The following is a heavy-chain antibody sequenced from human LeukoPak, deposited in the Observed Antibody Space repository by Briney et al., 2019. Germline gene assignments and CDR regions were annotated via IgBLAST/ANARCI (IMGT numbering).Heavy chain of an antibody. CDR3: ARSTVTTRYYFDY. Sequence: PSETPSLTCTVSGASISSRSYSWGWIRQPPGKGLEWIGTIYYSGSTYYNPSLKSRVTISVDTSKNQFSLKLGSVTAADTALYFCARSTVTTRYYFDYWGQGTLVTVSS. V-gene: IGHV4-39*01. J-gene: IGHJ4*02. D-gene: IGHD4-17*01. CDR1: GASISSRSYS. CDR2: IYYSGST.